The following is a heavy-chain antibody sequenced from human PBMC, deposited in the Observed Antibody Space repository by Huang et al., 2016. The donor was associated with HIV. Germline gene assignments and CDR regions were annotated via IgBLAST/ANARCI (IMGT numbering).Heavy chain of an antibody. D-gene: IGHD3-22*01. V-gene: IGHV4-39*01. CDR2: IYDGGST. CDR3: ARHFSYYDSSGYTPWDAFDI. J-gene: IGHJ3*02. Sequence: QLQLQGSGPGLVKPSKTLSLTCTVSGGSITSGSYYWGWIRQPPGKGLEWVGSIYDGGSTDHNPSLKSRVTVSVDTSKNQFSLKLSSVTAADTAVYYCARHFSYYDSSGYTPWDAFDIWGQGTMVTVSS. CDR1: GGSITSGSYY.